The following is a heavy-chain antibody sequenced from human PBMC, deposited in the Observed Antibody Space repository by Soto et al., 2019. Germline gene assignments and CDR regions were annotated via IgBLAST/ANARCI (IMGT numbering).Heavy chain of an antibody. D-gene: IGHD3-16*01. CDR1: GFIYTSYW. V-gene: IGHV3-7*05. CDR3: ARVRYYDRNFDY. Sequence: GGSLRLSCAASGFIYTSYWMSWVRQAPGKGLEWVASIKQDGSEKYYVDPVKGRFIISRDNAKNSVYLQMNSLRAEDTAVYYCARVRYYDRNFDYWGQGTLVTAPQ. J-gene: IGHJ4*02. CDR2: IKQDGSEK.